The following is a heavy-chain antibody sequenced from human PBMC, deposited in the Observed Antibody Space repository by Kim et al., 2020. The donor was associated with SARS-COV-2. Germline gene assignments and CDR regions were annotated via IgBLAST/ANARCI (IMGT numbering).Heavy chain of an antibody. CDR1: GGSISSSSYY. D-gene: IGHD2-2*01. V-gene: IGHV4-39*07. CDR3: ALDIVVVPAARDAFDI. CDR2: LYYSGST. J-gene: IGHJ3*02. Sequence: SETLSLTCTVSGGSISSSSYYWGWIRQPPGKGLEWIGSLYYSGSTYYNPSLKSRVTISVDTSKNQFSLKLSSVTAADTAVYYCALDIVVVPAARDAFDIWGQGTMVTVSS.